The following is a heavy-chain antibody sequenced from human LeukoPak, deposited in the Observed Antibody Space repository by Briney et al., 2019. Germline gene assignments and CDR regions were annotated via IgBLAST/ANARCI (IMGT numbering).Heavy chain of an antibody. D-gene: IGHD2-15*01. V-gene: IGHV3-33*01. CDR2: IWNDGRDK. CDR1: EFSFSSYG. J-gene: IGHJ4*02. Sequence: GGSLRLSCATSEFSFSSYGMHWVRQASGKGLEWVAVIWNDGRDKFYADSVKGRFTISRDNSKNTLDLQMNSLRAEDTAVYFCARGRVVVAAPIDYWGQGTLVTVSS. CDR3: ARGRVVVAAPIDY.